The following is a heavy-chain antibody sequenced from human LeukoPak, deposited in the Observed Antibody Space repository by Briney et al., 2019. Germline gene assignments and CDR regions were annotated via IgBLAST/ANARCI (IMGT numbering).Heavy chain of an antibody. CDR1: GFTFSSYS. Sequence: GGSLRLSCAASGFTFSSYSMNWVRQAPGKGLEWVSYISSSSSTIYYADSVKGRFTISRDNAKNSLYLQMNSLRAEDTAVYYCARDRFGPLKLLWFGEAAFDIWGQGTMVTVSS. J-gene: IGHJ3*02. CDR3: ARDRFGPLKLLWFGEAAFDI. V-gene: IGHV3-48*04. D-gene: IGHD3-10*01. CDR2: ISSSSSTI.